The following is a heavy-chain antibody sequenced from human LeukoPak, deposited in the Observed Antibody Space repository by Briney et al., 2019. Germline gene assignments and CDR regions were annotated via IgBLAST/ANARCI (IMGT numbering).Heavy chain of an antibody. CDR1: GFTFSSYE. V-gene: IGHV3-48*03. CDR3: ARTDLDIVVVPAAAYGMDV. J-gene: IGHJ6*02. D-gene: IGHD2-2*01. CDR2: ISSSGSTI. Sequence: GGSLRLSCAASGFTFSSYEMNWVRQAPGKGLEWVSYISSSGSTIYYADSVKGRFTISRDNAKNSLYLQMNSLRAEDTAVYYCARTDLDIVVVPAAAYGMDVWGQGTAVTVSS.